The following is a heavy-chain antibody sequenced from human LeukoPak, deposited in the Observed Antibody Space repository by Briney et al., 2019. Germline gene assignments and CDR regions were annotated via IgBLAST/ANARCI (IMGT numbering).Heavy chain of an antibody. CDR2: IWYDGSNK. D-gene: IGHD3-3*01. CDR3: AKDMGYDFWSGYYTGGMDY. V-gene: IGHV3-33*06. J-gene: IGHJ4*02. CDR1: GFTFSSYV. Sequence: GRSLRLSCAASGFTFSSYVMHWVRQAPGKGLEWVAVIWYDGSNKYYADSVKGRFTISRDNSKNTLYLQMNSLRAEDTAVYYCAKDMGYDFWSGYYTGGMDYWGQGTLVTVSS.